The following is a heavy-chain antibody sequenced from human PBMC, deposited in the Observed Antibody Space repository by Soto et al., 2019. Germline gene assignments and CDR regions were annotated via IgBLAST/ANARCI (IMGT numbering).Heavy chain of an antibody. CDR3: ARGPSGDKVHY. J-gene: IGHJ4*02. CDR2: IFDSGTT. Sequence: SEMMSLTCTVSGGSITSDYSCWSWIRQPPGEGLEWIGHIFDSGTTYTNPSLRSQVAISLDTSKNHFSLTLSSVTAADTAVYYCARGPSGDKVHYWGQGALVTVSS. D-gene: IGHD7-27*01. V-gene: IGHV4-30-4*01. CDR1: GGSITSDYSC.